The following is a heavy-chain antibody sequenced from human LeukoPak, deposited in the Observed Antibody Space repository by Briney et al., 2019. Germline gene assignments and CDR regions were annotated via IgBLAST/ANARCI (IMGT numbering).Heavy chain of an antibody. V-gene: IGHV4-59*01. D-gene: IGHD1-26*01. Sequence: SETLSLTCTVSGGSISSYYWSWIRQPPGEGLEWIGYIYYSGSTNYNPSLKSRVTISVDTSKNQFSLKLSSVTAADTAAYYCARDRYGGFDYWGQGTLVTVSS. J-gene: IGHJ4*02. CDR3: ARDRYGGFDY. CDR2: IYYSGST. CDR1: GGSISSYY.